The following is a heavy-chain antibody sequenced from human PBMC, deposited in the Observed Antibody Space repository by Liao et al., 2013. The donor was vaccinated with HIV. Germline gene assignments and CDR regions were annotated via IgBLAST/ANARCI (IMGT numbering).Heavy chain of an antibody. Sequence: QLQLQESGPGLVKPSETLSLTCTVSGDSISGYYWSWIRQPPGKRLEWIGYIYYSGSTNYNPSLKSRVTISVDTSKRQFSLQLSSVTAADTAVYYCGRTRGRAGETDYWGQGTLVTVSS. CDR1: GDSISGYY. D-gene: IGHD7-27*01. CDR3: GRTRGRAGETDY. CDR2: IYYSGST. J-gene: IGHJ4*02. V-gene: IGHV4-59*01.